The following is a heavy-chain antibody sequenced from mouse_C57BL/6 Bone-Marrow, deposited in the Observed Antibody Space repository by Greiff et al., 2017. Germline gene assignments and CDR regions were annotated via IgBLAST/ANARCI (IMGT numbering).Heavy chain of an antibody. CDR3: ARELCSMDY. V-gene: IGHV1-22*01. Sequence: EVKLVESGPELVKPGASVKMSCKASGYTFTDYNMHWVKQSHGKSLEWIGYINPNNGGTSYNQKFKGKATLTVNKSSSTAYMELRSLTSEDSAVYYCARELCSMDYWGQGTSVTVSS. J-gene: IGHJ4*01. CDR2: INPNNGGT. CDR1: GYTFTDYN. D-gene: IGHD1-1*02.